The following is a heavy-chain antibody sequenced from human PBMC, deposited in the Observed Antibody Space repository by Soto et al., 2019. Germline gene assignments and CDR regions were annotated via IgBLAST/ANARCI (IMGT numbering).Heavy chain of an antibody. CDR3: ARRQGYCSGGSCFDAFDI. CDR2: IYYSGST. J-gene: IGHJ3*02. CDR1: GGSISSSSYY. V-gene: IGHV4-39*01. Sequence: QLQLQESGPGLVKPSETLSLTCTVSGGSISSSSYYWGWIRQPPGKGLEWIGSIYYSGSTYYNPSLKSRVTISVDTSKNQFSLKLSSVTAADTAVYYCARRQGYCSGGSCFDAFDIWGQGTMVTVSS. D-gene: IGHD2-15*01.